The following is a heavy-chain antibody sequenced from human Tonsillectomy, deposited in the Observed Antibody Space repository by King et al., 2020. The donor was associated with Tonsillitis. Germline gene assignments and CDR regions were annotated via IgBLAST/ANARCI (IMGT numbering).Heavy chain of an antibody. CDR1: GGTFSSYA. D-gene: IGHD3-3*01. J-gene: IGHJ6*02. V-gene: IGHV1-69*01. Sequence: VQLVESGAEGKKPGASVKVSCKASGGTFSSYAISWVRQAPGQGLEWMGGIIPIFGTANYAQKFQGRVTITADESTSTAYMEMSSLRSEDTAVYYCARDRRNYDFWSGYYTGGYYYYYGMDVWGQGTTVTVSS. CDR2: IIPIFGTA. CDR3: ARDRRNYDFWSGYYTGGYYYYYGMDV.